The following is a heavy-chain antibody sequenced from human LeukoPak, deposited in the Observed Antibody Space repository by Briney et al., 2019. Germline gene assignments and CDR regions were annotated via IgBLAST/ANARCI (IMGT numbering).Heavy chain of an antibody. J-gene: IGHJ4*02. D-gene: IGHD6-13*01. Sequence: ASVTVSCKASGYTFTSYDINWVRQATGQGLEWMGWMNPNSGNTGYAQKFQGRVTMTRNTSISTAYMELSSLRSEDTAVYYCARGPYSSSWYGGGKSDYWGQGTLVTVSS. CDR1: GYTFTSYD. CDR2: MNPNSGNT. CDR3: ARGPYSSSWYGGGKSDY. V-gene: IGHV1-8*01.